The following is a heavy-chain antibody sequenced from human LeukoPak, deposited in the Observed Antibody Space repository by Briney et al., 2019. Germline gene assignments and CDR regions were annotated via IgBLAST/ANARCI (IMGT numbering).Heavy chain of an antibody. D-gene: IGHD6-6*01. CDR1: GFTFSDYY. CDR2: ISSSGSTI. Sequence: PGGSLRLSCAASGFTFSDYYMSWIRQAPGKGLEWVSYISSSGSTIYYADSVKGRFTISRDNAKNSLYLQMNSLRAEDTAVYYCARGRGGSIAARPAWYYYYYYMDVTGKGTTVTVSS. J-gene: IGHJ6*03. CDR3: ARGRGGSIAARPAWYYYYYYMDV. V-gene: IGHV3-11*01.